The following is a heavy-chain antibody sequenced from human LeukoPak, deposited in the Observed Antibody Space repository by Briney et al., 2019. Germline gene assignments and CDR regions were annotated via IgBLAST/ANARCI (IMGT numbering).Heavy chain of an antibody. CDR1: GYTFTTYG. CDR2: ISAYNGNT. V-gene: IGHV1-18*01. CDR3: ARDSADCGGGSCFSAEYFQF. J-gene: IGHJ1*01. D-gene: IGHD2-15*01. Sequence: GASVKVSCKTSGYTFTTYGITWVRQAPGQGLEWMGRISAYNGNTNYAQKFQGRLTMTTDTSTNTAYMDLRSLRSDDTGVYYCARDSADCGGGSCFSAEYFQFWGQGTLVTVSS.